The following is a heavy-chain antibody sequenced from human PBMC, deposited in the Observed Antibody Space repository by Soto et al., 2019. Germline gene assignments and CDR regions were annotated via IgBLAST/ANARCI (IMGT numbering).Heavy chain of an antibody. Sequence: ASVKVSCKASGGTFSSYAISWVRQAPGQGLEWMGGIIPIFGTANYAQKFQGRVTITADESTSTAYMELSSLRSEDTAVYYCARETRSPNWFDPWGPGTLVTVSS. CDR2: IIPIFGTA. CDR3: ARETRSPNWFDP. D-gene: IGHD2-15*01. CDR1: GGTFSSYA. J-gene: IGHJ5*02. V-gene: IGHV1-69*13.